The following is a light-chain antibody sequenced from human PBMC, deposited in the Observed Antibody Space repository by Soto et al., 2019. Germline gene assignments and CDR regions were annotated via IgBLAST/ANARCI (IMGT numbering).Light chain of an antibody. Sequence: QSALTQPASVSGSPGQSITISCTGTSSDVGSYNLVSWYQQHPGKAPKLMIFEGSKRPSGLSNRFSGSKSGNTASLTISGLQVEDEADYYCCSYAGSSTLVFGGGTKLTVL. CDR3: CSYAGSSTLV. CDR1: SSDVGSYNL. V-gene: IGLV2-23*01. J-gene: IGLJ3*02. CDR2: EGS.